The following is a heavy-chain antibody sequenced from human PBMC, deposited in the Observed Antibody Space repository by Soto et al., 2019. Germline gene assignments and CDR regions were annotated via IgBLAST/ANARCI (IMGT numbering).Heavy chain of an antibody. J-gene: IGHJ6*02. D-gene: IGHD2-15*01. CDR3: ARGSAQVVAAFYYYGMDV. V-gene: IGHV3-30-3*01. CDR2: ISYDGSNK. CDR1: GFTFSSYA. Sequence: GGSLRLSCAASGFTFSSYAMHWVRQAPGKGLEWVAVISYDGSNKYYADSVKGRFTISRDNSKNTLYLQMNSLRAEDTAVYYCARGSAQVVAAFYYYGMDVWGQGTTVTVSS.